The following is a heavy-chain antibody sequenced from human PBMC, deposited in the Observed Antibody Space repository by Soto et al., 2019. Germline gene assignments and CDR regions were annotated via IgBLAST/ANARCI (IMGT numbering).Heavy chain of an antibody. CDR2: ISGSGGNT. Sequence: EVQLLESGGGLVQPGGSLRLSCAASGFTFGSHAMSWVRQAPGKGLEWVAAISGSGGNTYYADAVKGRFTISRDNFKNTLYMQMNSLGDEDTAVYYSARDPAAQMAANYWYFDIWGRGTLVTVSS. V-gene: IGHV3-23*01. CDR1: GFTFGSHA. D-gene: IGHD6-25*01. J-gene: IGHJ2*01. CDR3: ARDPAAQMAANYWYFDI.